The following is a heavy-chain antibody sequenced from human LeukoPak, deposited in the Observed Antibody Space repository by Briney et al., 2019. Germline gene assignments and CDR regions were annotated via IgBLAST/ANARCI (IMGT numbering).Heavy chain of an antibody. Sequence: PSETLSLTCSVSGGSMSNNYWGWIRQPPGRGLKWIGYISHTGSTSYTPSLKSRVSIFLETPRNQFSLEVSSVIAADTAVYYCARLQSANHDNGYYTGGFYYMDVWGKGTTVTVSS. CDR3: ARLQSANHDNGYYTGGFYYMDV. D-gene: IGHD4-17*01. CDR1: GGSMSNNY. V-gene: IGHV4-59*08. CDR2: ISHTGST. J-gene: IGHJ6*03.